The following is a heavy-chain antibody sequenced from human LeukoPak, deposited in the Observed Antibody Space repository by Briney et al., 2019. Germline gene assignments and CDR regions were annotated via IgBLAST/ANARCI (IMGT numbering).Heavy chain of an antibody. J-gene: IGHJ6*02. D-gene: IGHD2-2*01. CDR2: IYPGGSDT. CDR3: ARRDGYCSSTSCYADYYYGMDV. Sequence: GESLKIPCKGSGYSFTSYWIGWVRQMPGKGLEWMGIIYPGGSDTTYSPSFQGQVTISADKSISTAYLQWSSLKASDTAMYYCARRDGYCSSTSCYADYYYGMDVWGQGTTVTVSS. CDR1: GYSFTSYW. V-gene: IGHV5-51*01.